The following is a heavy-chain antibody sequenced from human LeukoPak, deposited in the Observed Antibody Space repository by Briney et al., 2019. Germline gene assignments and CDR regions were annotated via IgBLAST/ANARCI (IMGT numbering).Heavy chain of an antibody. D-gene: IGHD1-1*01. V-gene: IGHV3-30*18. Sequence: GGSLRLSCAASGFTFSSYGMHWVRQAPGKGLEWVAVISYDGSNKYYADSVKGRFTISRDNSKNTLYLQMNSLRAEDTAVYYCAKDGGERLDYYYGMDVWGQGTTVTVSS. CDR3: AKDGGERLDYYYGMDV. CDR2: ISYDGSNK. J-gene: IGHJ6*02. CDR1: GFTFSSYG.